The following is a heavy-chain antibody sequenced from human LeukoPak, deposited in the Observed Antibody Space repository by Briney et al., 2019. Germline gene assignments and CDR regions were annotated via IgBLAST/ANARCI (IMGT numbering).Heavy chain of an antibody. CDR1: GYTLPNYA. Sequence: AVHVSCQPSGYTLPNYAMNWLGPAAGRGLAGMGWISAYNGNTELAQKFQGRVTLATDASTSTAYVELRSLTSDDTAVYFCARGGSRSRRGDDAFDIWGQGTMVTVSS. CDR2: ISAYNGNT. D-gene: IGHD3-10*01. J-gene: IGHJ3*02. V-gene: IGHV1-18*01. CDR3: ARGGSRSRRGDDAFDI.